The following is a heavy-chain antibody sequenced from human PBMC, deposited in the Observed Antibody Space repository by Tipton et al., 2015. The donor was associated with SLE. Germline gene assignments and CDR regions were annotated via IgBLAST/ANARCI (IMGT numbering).Heavy chain of an antibody. CDR3: ARGEWELLRGVFYYYYMDV. J-gene: IGHJ6*03. Sequence: TLSLTCAVYGGSFSGYYWSWIRQPPGKGLEWIGEINHSGSTNYSLSLKRRVTISVDTSKNQFSLKLSSVTAADTAVYYCARGEWELLRGVFYYYYMDVWGKGTTVTVSS. CDR2: INHSGST. V-gene: IGHV4-34*01. CDR1: GGSFSGYY. D-gene: IGHD1-26*01.